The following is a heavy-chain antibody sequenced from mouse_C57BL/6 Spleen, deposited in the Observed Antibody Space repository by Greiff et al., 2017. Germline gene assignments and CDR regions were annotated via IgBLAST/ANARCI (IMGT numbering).Heavy chain of an antibody. D-gene: IGHD4-1*01. CDR3: VGNWDPYYYAMDY. V-gene: IGHV10-1*01. J-gene: IGHJ4*01. CDR1: GFSFNTYA. Sequence: DAGGGLVQPNGSLTLSCAASGFSFNTYAMNWVRQAPGKGLEWVARRRSKSNNYATYYADSVTDRFTISRDDSESMLYLQMNNLKTEDTAMYYCVGNWDPYYYAMDYWGQGTSVTVSS. CDR2: RRSKSNNYAT.